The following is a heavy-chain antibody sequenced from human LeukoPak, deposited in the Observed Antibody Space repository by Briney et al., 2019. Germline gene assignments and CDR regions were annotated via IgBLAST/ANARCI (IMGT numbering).Heavy chain of an antibody. J-gene: IGHJ3*02. CDR2: IVVGSGNT. Sequence: TSVKVSCKASGFTFTSPAMQWVRQARGQRLELIGWIVVGSGNTNYAQKFQERVTITRDMSTSTAYMELSSLRSEDTAVYYCAADPLCGGDCYFDAFDIWGQGTMVTVSS. CDR1: GFTFTSPA. D-gene: IGHD2-21*02. CDR3: AADPLCGGDCYFDAFDI. V-gene: IGHV1-58*02.